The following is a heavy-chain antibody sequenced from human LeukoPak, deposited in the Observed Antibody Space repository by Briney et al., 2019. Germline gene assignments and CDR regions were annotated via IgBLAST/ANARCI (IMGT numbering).Heavy chain of an antibody. CDR2: ISYDGSNK. CDR1: GFTFSSYA. J-gene: IGHJ4*02. D-gene: IGHD1-14*01. V-gene: IGHV3-30-3*01. Sequence: PGGSLRLSCAASGFTFSSYAMHWVRQAPGKGLEWVAVISYDGSNKYYADSVKGRFTISRDNSKNTLYLQMNSLRTGDTAIYYCARGGVRRGYYDYWGQGTLVTVSS. CDR3: ARGGVRRGYYDY.